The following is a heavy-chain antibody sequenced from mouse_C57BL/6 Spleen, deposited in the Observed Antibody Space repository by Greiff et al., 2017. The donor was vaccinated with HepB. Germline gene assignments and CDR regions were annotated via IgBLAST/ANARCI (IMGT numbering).Heavy chain of an antibody. Sequence: VQLQQSGAELVRPGTSVKLSCKASGYTFTSYWMHWVKQRPGQGLEWIGVIDPSDSYTNYNQKFKGKATLTVDTSSSTAYMQLSSLTSEDSAVYYCATYEDYWGQGTTLTVSS. CDR1: GYTFTSYW. CDR2: IDPSDSYT. J-gene: IGHJ2*01. CDR3: ATYEDY. D-gene: IGHD1-1*01. V-gene: IGHV1-59*01.